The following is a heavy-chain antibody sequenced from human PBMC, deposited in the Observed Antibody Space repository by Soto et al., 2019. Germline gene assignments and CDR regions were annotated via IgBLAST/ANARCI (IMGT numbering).Heavy chain of an antibody. J-gene: IGHJ6*02. CDR3: AKVSSGYPERYYYGMDV. V-gene: IGHV3-30-3*01. Sequence: HPGGSLRLSCAASGFTFSSYAMHWVRQAPGKGLEWVAVISYDGSNKYYADSVKGRFTISRDNSKNTLYLQMNSLRAEDTAVYYCAKVSSGYPERYYYGMDVWGQGTTVTVSS. D-gene: IGHD3-22*01. CDR2: ISYDGSNK. CDR1: GFTFSSYA.